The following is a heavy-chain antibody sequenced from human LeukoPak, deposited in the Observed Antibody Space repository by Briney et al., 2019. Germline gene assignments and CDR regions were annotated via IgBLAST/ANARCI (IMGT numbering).Heavy chain of an antibody. Sequence: SQTLSLTCAISGDSVSSNSAAWNWIRQSPSRGLEWLGRTYYRSKWYNDYAVSVKSRITINPDTSKNQFSLQLNSVTPGDTAVYYCARAEVPEVGATGFDYWGQGTLVTVSS. CDR2: TYYRSKWYN. J-gene: IGHJ4*02. CDR1: GDSVSSNSAA. D-gene: IGHD1-26*01. V-gene: IGHV6-1*01. CDR3: ARAEVPEVGATGFDY.